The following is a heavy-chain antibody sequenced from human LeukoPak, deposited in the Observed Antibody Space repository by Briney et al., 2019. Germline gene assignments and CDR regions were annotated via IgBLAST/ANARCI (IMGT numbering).Heavy chain of an antibody. D-gene: IGHD4-23*01. J-gene: IGHJ4*02. CDR1: GGSISSYY. CDR3: ARDRYGGDYNFDY. Sequence: PSDTLSLTCTVSGGSISSYYWSWLPQPPAKGLDWIGYIYYSGSTNYNPSLKSRVTMSVDTSKNQFSLKLSSVTAADTAVYYCARDRYGGDYNFDYWGQGTLVTVSS. V-gene: IGHV4-59*12. CDR2: IYYSGST.